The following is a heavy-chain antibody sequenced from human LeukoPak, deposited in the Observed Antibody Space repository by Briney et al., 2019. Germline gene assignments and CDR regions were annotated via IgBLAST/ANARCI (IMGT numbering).Heavy chain of an antibody. V-gene: IGHV1-2*04. CDR3: ARGHSSGYYSLWY. CDR2: FNPNSGGT. CDR1: GYTFTGYY. D-gene: IGHD3-22*01. J-gene: IGHJ4*02. Sequence: ASVKVSCKASGYTFTGYYMHWVRQAPGQGLEWMGWFNPNSGGTNYAQKFQGWVTMTRDTSISTAYMELSRLRSDDTAVYYCARGHSSGYYSLWYWGQGTLVTVSS.